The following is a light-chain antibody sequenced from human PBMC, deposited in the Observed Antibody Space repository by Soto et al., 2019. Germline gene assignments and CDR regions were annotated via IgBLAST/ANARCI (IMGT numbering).Light chain of an antibody. CDR1: QSVRTK. J-gene: IGKJ5*01. Sequence: EIVMTQSPDTLYVSPGEGATLSCRASQSVRTKLAWYQQKAGQAPRLLIYGASTRATGIPDRFSGSGSGTEFTLTISSLQSKDFAVYYCQQYNSWPPITFGQGTRLEIK. V-gene: IGKV3-15*01. CDR3: QQYNSWPPIT. CDR2: GAS.